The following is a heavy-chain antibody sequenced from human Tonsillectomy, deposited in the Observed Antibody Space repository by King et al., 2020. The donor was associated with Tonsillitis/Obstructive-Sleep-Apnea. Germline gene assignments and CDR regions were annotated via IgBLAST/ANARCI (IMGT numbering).Heavy chain of an antibody. Sequence: VQLQESGPGLVKPSQTLSLTCTVSGGSISSGAYYWSWIRQHPGKGLEWIGYIYYRGSTYYNPSLKSRVTISVETSKNQFSLKLSSVTAADTAVYYCARGGDIVVVPAAISPNWFDPWGQGTLVTVSS. CDR3: ARGGDIVVVPAAISPNWFDP. V-gene: IGHV4-31*03. D-gene: IGHD2-2*01. J-gene: IGHJ5*02. CDR2: IYYRGST. CDR1: GGSISSGAYY.